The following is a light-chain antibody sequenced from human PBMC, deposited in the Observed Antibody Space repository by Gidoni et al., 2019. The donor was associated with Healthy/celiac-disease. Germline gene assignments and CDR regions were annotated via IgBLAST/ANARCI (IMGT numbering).Light chain of an antibody. Sequence: DIQMTQSPSTRSASVGDRVTITGRASQSISSWLAWYQQKPGNAPKLLIYKASSLESGVPSRFSGSGSGTEFALPISSLQPNDVATYYCQQYNSDSKTFGQGTKVEIK. CDR2: KAS. CDR1: QSISSW. V-gene: IGKV1-5*03. CDR3: QQYNSDSKT. J-gene: IGKJ1*01.